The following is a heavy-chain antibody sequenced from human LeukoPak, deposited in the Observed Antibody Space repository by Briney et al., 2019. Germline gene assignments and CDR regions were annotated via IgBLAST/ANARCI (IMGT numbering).Heavy chain of an antibody. V-gene: IGHV3-74*01. CDR1: GFTFTSYW. D-gene: IGHD6-13*01. Sequence: QPRRSLRLSCAASGFTFTSYWMHWVRQAPGKGLVWVSRITSDGSNIRYADSVKGRFTISRDNAKNTLYLQMNSLRAEDTAVYYCAREIAAAGTVDYWGQGTLVTVSS. CDR2: ITSDGSNI. J-gene: IGHJ4*02. CDR3: AREIAAAGTVDY.